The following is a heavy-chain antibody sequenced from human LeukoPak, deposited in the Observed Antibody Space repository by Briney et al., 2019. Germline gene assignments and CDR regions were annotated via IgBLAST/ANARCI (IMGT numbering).Heavy chain of an antibody. CDR3: ARDERWIQFNY. CDR2: IYSAGNT. J-gene: IGHJ4*02. CDR1: GFTVSSNY. D-gene: IGHD5-18*01. V-gene: IGHV3-66*01. Sequence: GGSLRLSCTASGFTVSSNYMNWVRQAPGKGLEWVSIIYSAGNTYYADSVKGRFTISRDNSKNTLYLQMNSLRAEDTAIYYCARDERWIQFNYWGQGTLVTVSS.